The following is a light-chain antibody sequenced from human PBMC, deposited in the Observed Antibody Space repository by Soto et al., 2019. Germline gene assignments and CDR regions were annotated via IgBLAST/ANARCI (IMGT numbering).Light chain of an antibody. CDR3: AAWDDSLSGWV. CDR1: SSNIGSNY. Sequence: HSVLTQPPSASGTPGQRVTISCSGSSSNIGSNYVYWYQQLPGTAPKLLIHRNNQRPSGVPDRFSGSKSGTSASLAISGLRSEDEADYYCAAWDDSLSGWVFGGGTQLTVL. V-gene: IGLV1-47*01. J-gene: IGLJ3*02. CDR2: RNN.